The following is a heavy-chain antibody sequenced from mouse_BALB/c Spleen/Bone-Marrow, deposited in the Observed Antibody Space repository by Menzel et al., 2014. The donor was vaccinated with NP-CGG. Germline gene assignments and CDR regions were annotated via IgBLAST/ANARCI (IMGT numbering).Heavy chain of an antibody. J-gene: IGHJ2*01. D-gene: IGHD2-2*01. Sequence: EVKLVESEGGVVQPGGSRKLSCAASGFNFSDYGMAWVRLAPGKGPEWVAFISNLAYSIYYADTVTGRFTISRENAKNTLYLEMSSLRFEDTAMYYCTRDRGYDGGYYFDYWGQGTTLTVSS. V-gene: IGHV5-15*02. CDR1: GFNFSDYG. CDR2: ISNLAYSI. CDR3: TRDRGYDGGYYFDY.